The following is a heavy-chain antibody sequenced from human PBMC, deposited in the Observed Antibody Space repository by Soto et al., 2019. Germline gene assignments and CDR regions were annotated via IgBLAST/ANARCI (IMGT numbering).Heavy chain of an antibody. CDR1: GFTFDDYG. D-gene: IGHD3-9*01. V-gene: IGHV3-20*04. J-gene: IGHJ4*02. Sequence: GGSLRLSCAASGFTFDDYGMSWFRQAPGKGLEWVSGINWNGGSTGYADSVKGRLTISRDNAKNSLYLQMNSLRAEDTALYYCASEYYDILTGQKDHYLDYWGQGTLVTVYS. CDR2: INWNGGST. CDR3: ASEYYDILTGQKDHYLDY.